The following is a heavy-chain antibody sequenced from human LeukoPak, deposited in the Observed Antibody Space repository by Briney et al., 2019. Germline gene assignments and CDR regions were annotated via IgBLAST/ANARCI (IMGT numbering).Heavy chain of an antibody. CDR2: ISGDGSNT. Sequence: GGSLRLSCAASGFSLSSHAMSWVRQAPGKGLEWVSAISGDGSNTYYADSVKGRFTISRDNSKNTLYLQMNSLRAEDTAVYYCAKHKESWNSCFDYWGQGTLVTVSS. D-gene: IGHD1-7*01. CDR3: AKHKESWNSCFDY. CDR1: GFSLSSHA. V-gene: IGHV3-23*01. J-gene: IGHJ4*02.